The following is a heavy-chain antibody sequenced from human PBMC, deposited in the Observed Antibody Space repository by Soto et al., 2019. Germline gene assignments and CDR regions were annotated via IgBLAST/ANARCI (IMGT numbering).Heavy chain of an antibody. CDR3: AKTPYDFWSPGQFYFDQ. D-gene: IGHD3-3*01. J-gene: IGHJ4*02. CDR2: ISGSGGTT. CDR1: GFTFSSHA. Sequence: GGSLRLSCAVSGFTFSSHAMSWVRQAPGKGLECVPGISGSGGTTFYADSVKGRFTISRDNSKKTLYLQMNSLRAEDTAVYYCAKTPYDFWSPGQFYFDQWGQGTPVPVSS. V-gene: IGHV3-23*01.